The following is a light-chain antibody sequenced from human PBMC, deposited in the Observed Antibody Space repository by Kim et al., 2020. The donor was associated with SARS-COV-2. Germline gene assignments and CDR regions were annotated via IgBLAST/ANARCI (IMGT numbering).Light chain of an antibody. Sequence: QPVLTQSPSASASLGASVKLTCTLSSGHSSYAIAWHQQQPEKGPRYLMKVNSDGSHSKGDGIPDRFSGSSSGAERYLTISSVQSEDEADYYCQTWGTGIRVFGGGTQLTVL. CDR1: SGHSSYA. CDR2: VNSDGSH. V-gene: IGLV4-69*01. CDR3: QTWGTGIRV. J-gene: IGLJ3*02.